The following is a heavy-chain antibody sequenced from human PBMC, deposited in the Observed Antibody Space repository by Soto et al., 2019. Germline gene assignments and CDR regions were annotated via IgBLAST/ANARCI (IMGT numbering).Heavy chain of an antibody. V-gene: IGHV3-23*01. CDR2: ISGSGGST. D-gene: IGHD1-26*01. CDR3: ANQYSGSYGIFDY. J-gene: IGHJ4*02. Sequence: GGSLRLSCAASGFTFSSYAMSWVRQAPGKGLEWVSAISGSGGSTYYADSVKGRFTISRDNSKNTLYLQMNSLRAEDTAVYYCANQYSGSYGIFDYWGQGTLVTVSS. CDR1: GFTFSSYA.